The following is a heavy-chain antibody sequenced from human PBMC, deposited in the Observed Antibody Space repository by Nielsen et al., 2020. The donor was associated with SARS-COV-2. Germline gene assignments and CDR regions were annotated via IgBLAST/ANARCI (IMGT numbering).Heavy chain of an antibody. CDR2: ISWNSGSI. CDR1: GFTFDDYA. D-gene: IGHD3-22*01. J-gene: IGHJ2*01. CDR3: ARRMYYYDSSDWYFDL. Sequence: GGSLRLSCAASGFTFDDYAMHWVRQAPGKGLEWVSGISWNSGSIGYADSVKGRFTISRDNAKNSLYLQMNSLRAGDTAVYYCARRMYYYDSSDWYFDLWGRGTLVTVSS. V-gene: IGHV3-9*01.